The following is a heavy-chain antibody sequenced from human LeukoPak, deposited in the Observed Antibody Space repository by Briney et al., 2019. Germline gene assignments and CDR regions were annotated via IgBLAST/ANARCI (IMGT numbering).Heavy chain of an antibody. Sequence: GGSLRLSCAASGFTFSSYAMSWVRQAPGKGLDWVSAISGSGGSTYYADSVKGRFTISRDNSKNTLYLQMNSLRAEDTAVYYCAKIRVGYNWNDVNDYWGQGTLVTVSS. CDR2: ISGSGGST. V-gene: IGHV3-23*01. D-gene: IGHD1-1*01. CDR1: GFTFSSYA. CDR3: AKIRVGYNWNDVNDY. J-gene: IGHJ4*02.